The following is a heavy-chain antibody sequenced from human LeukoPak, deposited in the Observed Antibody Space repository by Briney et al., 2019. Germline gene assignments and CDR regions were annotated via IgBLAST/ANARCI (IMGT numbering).Heavy chain of an antibody. CDR2: IYTSGST. CDR1: GSISSYY. CDR3: ARQKCTSTSGLTKNAFDI. Sequence: SETLSLTCTVSGSISSYYWSWIRQPPGKGLEWIGYIYTSGSTNYNPPLKSRVTISVDTSKNQFSLDLSSVTAADTAVYYCARQKCTSTSGLTKNAFDIWGQGTMVTVSS. J-gene: IGHJ3*02. D-gene: IGHD2-2*01. V-gene: IGHV4-4*09.